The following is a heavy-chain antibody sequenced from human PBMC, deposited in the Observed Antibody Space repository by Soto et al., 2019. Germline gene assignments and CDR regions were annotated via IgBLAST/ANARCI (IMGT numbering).Heavy chain of an antibody. J-gene: IGHJ6*02. V-gene: IGHV3-48*03. CDR3: ARDGVALLDGAMDV. CDR2: ISSTGNTM. Sequence: PGGSLRLSCSASGFAFSTYEMNWVRQAPGKGLEWVSYISSTGNTMYYVDSVKGRFTISRDNAKNSLYLQMNSLRVEDTAIYYCARDGVALLDGAMDVWGQGTTVTVSS. CDR1: GFAFSTYE. D-gene: IGHD3-3*02.